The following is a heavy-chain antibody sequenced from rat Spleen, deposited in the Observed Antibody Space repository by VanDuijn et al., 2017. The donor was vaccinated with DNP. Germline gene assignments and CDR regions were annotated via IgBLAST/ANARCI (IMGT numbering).Heavy chain of an antibody. V-gene: IGHV5-58*01. J-gene: IGHJ2*01. CDR2: INTDGGST. CDR3: VRWNSGHFDY. D-gene: IGHD4-3*01. CDR1: GFTFSSYW. Sequence: EVQLVESGGGLVQPGRSLKLSCVASGFTFSSYWMFWIRQAPGKGLEWVTSINTDGGSTYYRDSVKGRFTLSRDDAKNTQYLQMDSLRSEDTATYYCVRWNSGHFDYWGQGVMVTVSS.